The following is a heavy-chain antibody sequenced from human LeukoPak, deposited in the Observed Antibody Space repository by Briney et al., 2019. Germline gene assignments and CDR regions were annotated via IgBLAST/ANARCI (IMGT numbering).Heavy chain of an antibody. CDR2: INRNGGTT. J-gene: IGHJ4*02. CDR1: GFTFSNYA. D-gene: IGHD2-2*01. V-gene: IGHV3-23*01. Sequence: GGSLRLSCAASGFTFSNYAMSWVRQTPGKGLEWVSVINRNGGTTDYADSVKGRFTISRDNSKNTMYLQMNNVRAEDTAVCYCAKVRGYQLVQVFDYWGQGILVTVSS. CDR3: AKVRGYQLVQVFDY.